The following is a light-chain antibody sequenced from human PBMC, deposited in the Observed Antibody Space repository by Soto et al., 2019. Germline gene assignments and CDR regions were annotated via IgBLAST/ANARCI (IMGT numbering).Light chain of an antibody. J-gene: IGKJ1*01. CDR1: QSVSSNY. CDR2: DAS. CDR3: QQYASSPRT. Sequence: EIVLTQSPGTLSLSPGERATLSCRASQSVSSNYLAWYQQKPGQAPRVLIYDASSRVAGIPDRFSGSGSGTDFTLTISRLEPEDFAIYYCQQYASSPRTFGQGIKV. V-gene: IGKV3-20*01.